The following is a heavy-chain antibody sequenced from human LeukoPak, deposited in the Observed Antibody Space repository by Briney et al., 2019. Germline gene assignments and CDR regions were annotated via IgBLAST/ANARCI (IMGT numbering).Heavy chain of an antibody. CDR3: AKDTYYYGSGSYSAIDY. J-gene: IGHJ4*02. CDR2: IYYSGST. Sequence: SETLSLTCTVSGGSISSSSYYWGWIRQPPGKGLEWIGSIYYSGSTYYSPSLKSRVTISVDTSKNQFSLKLSSVTAADTAVYYCAKDTYYYGSGSYSAIDYWGQGTLVTVSS. CDR1: GGSISSSSYY. V-gene: IGHV4-39*07. D-gene: IGHD3-10*01.